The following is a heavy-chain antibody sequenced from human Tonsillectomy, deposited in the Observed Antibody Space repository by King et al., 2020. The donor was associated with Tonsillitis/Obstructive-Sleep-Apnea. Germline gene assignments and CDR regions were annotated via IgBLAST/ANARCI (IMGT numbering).Heavy chain of an antibody. CDR1: GYSFTSYW. D-gene: IGHD3-22*01. Sequence: QLVQSGAEVKKPGESLKISCKGSGYSFTSYWIGWVRQMPGKGLEWMGIIYPGDSDTRYSPSLQGQVTISADKSLSTAYLQWSSLKASHTALYYCARSAPKYYYDSSGYFNYWGQGTLVTVSS. CDR3: ARSAPKYYYDSSGYFNY. CDR2: IYPGDSDT. J-gene: IGHJ4*02. V-gene: IGHV5-51*01.